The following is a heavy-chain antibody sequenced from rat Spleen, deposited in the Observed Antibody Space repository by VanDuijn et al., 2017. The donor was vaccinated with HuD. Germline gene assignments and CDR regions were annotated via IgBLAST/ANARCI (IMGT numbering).Heavy chain of an antibody. CDR1: GFTFSSFP. CDR3: TGEGGYSGYWYFDF. CDR2: ISTSGGST. V-gene: IGHV5-46*01. J-gene: IGHJ1*01. Sequence: EVQLVESGGGLVQPGRSMKLSCAASGFTFSSFPMAWVRQAPTKGLEWVATISTSGGSTYYRDSVKGRFTISRDNAKSTQYLQMNSLRSEETATYNCTGEGGYSGYWYFDFWGPGTMVTVSS. D-gene: IGHD1-1*01.